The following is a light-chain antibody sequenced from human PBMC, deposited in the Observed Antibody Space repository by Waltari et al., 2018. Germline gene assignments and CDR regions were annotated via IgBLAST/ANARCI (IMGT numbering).Light chain of an antibody. CDR2: DAS. J-gene: IGKJ4*01. CDR3: QQRSIWPVT. Sequence: EIVLTQSPATLSLSPGERATISCRASQSVSSYLAWYQQKPGQAPRLLIYDASNRVTGIPARFSGSGSGTDFTLTISSLDPEDFAVYYCQQRSIWPVTFGGGTKVEIK. V-gene: IGKV3-11*01. CDR1: QSVSSY.